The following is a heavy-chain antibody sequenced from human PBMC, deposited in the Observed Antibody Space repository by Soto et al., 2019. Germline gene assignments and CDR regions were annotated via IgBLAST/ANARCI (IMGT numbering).Heavy chain of an antibody. V-gene: IGHV4-30-2*01. CDR3: ARSIVTPSAMFDH. Sequence: QLQLLESGSRLVKPSQTLSLTCAVSGGSVNRGGYSWSWIRQTPGKGLEWLAYIYRTGHTIYNPSLNRRATISLDEPNNQFSLHLTSVTAADAAVYYCARSIVTPSAMFDHWGQGLLVTVSS. CDR1: GGSVNRGGYS. J-gene: IGHJ5*02. D-gene: IGHD2-15*01. CDR2: IYRTGHT.